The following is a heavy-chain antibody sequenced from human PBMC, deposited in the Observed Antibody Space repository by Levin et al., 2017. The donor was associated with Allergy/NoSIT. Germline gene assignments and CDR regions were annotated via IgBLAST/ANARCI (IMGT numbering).Heavy chain of an antibody. V-gene: IGHV4-39*01. D-gene: IGHD4-17*01. CDR2: IYYSGST. CDR1: GGSISSSSYY. J-gene: IGHJ2*01. CDR3: ASRQTTVTTHRRSNFGFGYFDL. Sequence: SETLSLTCTVSGGSISSSSYYWGWIRQPPGKGLVWIGSIYYSGSTYYNPSLKSRVTISVDTSKNQFSLKLSSVTAADTAVYYCASRQTTVTTHRRSNFGFGYFDLWGRGTLVTVSS.